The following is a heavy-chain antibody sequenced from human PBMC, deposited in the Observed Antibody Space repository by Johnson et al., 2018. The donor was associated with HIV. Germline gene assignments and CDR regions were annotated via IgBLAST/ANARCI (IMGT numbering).Heavy chain of an antibody. CDR1: GFIFSNAW. CDR2: IKNKADGGTT. CDR3: ARDPHIVVVTTIDTAMNAFDI. D-gene: IGHD2-21*02. V-gene: IGHV3-15*01. J-gene: IGHJ3*02. Sequence: VQLVESGGGVVQPGTSLRLSCAASGFIFSNAWMSWVRQAPGKGLEWAGHIKNKADGGTTEYAAPVKGRFTISRDNSKNTVYLQMNSLRVEDTAVYYCARDPHIVVVTTIDTAMNAFDIWGQGTMVTVSS.